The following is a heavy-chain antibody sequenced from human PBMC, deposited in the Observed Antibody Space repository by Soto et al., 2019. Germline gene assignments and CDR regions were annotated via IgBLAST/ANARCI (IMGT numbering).Heavy chain of an antibody. CDR2: IIPILGIV. J-gene: IGHJ4*02. V-gene: IGHV1-69*02. CDR3: AGLFYDILTCYSHFGY. D-gene: IGHD3-9*01. CDR1: GGTFSSYT. Sequence: QVQLVQSGAEVKKPGSSVKVSCKASGGTFSSYTISWVRQAPGQGLEWMGRIIPILGIVNYAQKFQCRVTVTADKSTSKADMELSSLNSEDTAGYYCAGLFYDILTCYSHFGYWGQGTLVNVSS.